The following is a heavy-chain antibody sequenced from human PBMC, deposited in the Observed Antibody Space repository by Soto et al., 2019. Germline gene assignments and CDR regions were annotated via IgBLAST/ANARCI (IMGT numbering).Heavy chain of an antibody. Sequence: GGSQRLSCAAAGFTFSNYDMRWVRQAPGKGLEYVSVISGSGGSTYYPDYVKGRFTISRDNSKNTLYLQMSSLRAEDTAVYYCAKDHTQGYYYMDVWGKGTTVTVSS. V-gene: IGHV3-23*01. CDR1: GFTFSNYD. J-gene: IGHJ6*03. CDR2: ISGSGGST. CDR3: AKDHTQGYYYMDV.